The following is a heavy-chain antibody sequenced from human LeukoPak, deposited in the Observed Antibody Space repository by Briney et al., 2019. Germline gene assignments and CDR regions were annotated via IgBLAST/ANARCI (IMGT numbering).Heavy chain of an antibody. V-gene: IGHV3-7*01. CDR3: ARDKISGPTSLDY. CDR2: IRQDESEI. J-gene: IGHJ4*02. Sequence: GGSLRLSCAASGFTFSSYWMSWVRQAPGKGPEWVANIRQDESEIYYVDSVKGRFTISRDNSKNSLYLQMNSLRVEDTAVYYCARDKISGPTSLDYWGQGTLVTVSS. CDR1: GFTFSSYW. D-gene: IGHD3-3*02.